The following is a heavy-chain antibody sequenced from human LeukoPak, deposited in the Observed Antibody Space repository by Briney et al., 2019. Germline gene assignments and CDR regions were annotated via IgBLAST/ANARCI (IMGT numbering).Heavy chain of an antibody. J-gene: IGHJ4*02. V-gene: IGHV3-30*18. D-gene: IGHD6-19*01. CDR2: ISYDGSKQ. CDR1: GFTFSSSA. CDR3: SKPYDSGWFVFDY. Sequence: QRGGSLRLSCAASGFTFSSSAMHWVRQAPGKGLEGVAVISYDGSKQYYADSVKGRFTISRDNSKNTLYLQMNSLRAEETAIYFCSKPYDSGWFVFDYWGRGTRGTASS.